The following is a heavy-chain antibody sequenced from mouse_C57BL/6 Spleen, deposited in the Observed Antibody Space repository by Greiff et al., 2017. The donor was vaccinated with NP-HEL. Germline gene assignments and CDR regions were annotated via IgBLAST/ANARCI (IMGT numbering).Heavy chain of an antibody. J-gene: IGHJ4*01. Sequence: QVQLQQPGAELVMPGASVKLSCKASGYTFTSYWMHWVKQRPGQGLEWIGEIDPSDNYTNYNQKFKGKSTLTVDKSSSTAYMQLSSLTSEDSAVYYCASRLLYAMDDGGQGTSVTVSS. CDR2: IDPSDNYT. V-gene: IGHV1-69*01. D-gene: IGHD2-10*01. CDR3: ASRLLYAMDD. CDR1: GYTFTSYW.